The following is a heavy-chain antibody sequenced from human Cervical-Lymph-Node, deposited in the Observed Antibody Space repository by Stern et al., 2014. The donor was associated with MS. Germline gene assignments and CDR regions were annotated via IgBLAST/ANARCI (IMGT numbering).Heavy chain of an antibody. V-gene: IGHV1-18*01. CDR1: GYTFTNYG. D-gene: IGHD4-17*01. J-gene: IGHJ6*02. CDR3: ARDLAYGDPHLSGMDV. Sequence: HVQLVESGVEVKKPGASVRVSCKASGYTFTNYGISWVRQAPGQGLEWMGWISTYNSNTQYGQNFQCPGTLPTDTSTTTAYLERRSLRSDDTAVFYCARDLAYGDPHLSGMDVWGQGTTVIVSS. CDR2: ISTYNSNT.